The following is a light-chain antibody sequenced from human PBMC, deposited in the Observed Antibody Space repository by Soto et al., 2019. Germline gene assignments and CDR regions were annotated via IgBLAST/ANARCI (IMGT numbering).Light chain of an antibody. J-gene: IGKJ1*01. Sequence: SVLSPAPGTLSLYPLDIATLSCQASQSVSSSYLAWYQQKPGQAPRLLIYGASSRATGIPDRFSGSGSGTDFTLTISRLEPEDFAVYYCQQYGSSTGTVGQGTKVDTK. V-gene: IGKV3-20*01. CDR3: QQYGSSTGT. CDR1: QSVSSSY. CDR2: GAS.